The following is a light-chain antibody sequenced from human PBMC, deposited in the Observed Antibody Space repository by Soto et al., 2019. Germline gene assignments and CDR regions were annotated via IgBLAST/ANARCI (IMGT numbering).Light chain of an antibody. CDR1: QSVYSTY. Sequence: EIVLTQSPGTLSLSRGDTATLSCRASQSVYSTYLAWYQHKVGQAPRLLIYGSSTRATGIPDRFSGSGSGTDFTLTIRRLEPEDFAVYYCQPYGSSPSTFGQGPKVEVK. V-gene: IGKV3-20*01. J-gene: IGKJ1*01. CDR3: QPYGSSPST. CDR2: GSS.